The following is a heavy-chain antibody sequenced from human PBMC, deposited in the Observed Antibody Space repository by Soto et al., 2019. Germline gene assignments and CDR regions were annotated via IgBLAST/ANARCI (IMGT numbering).Heavy chain of an antibody. CDR2: IYYSGSS. CDR3: ARAIAGIVVVPAGPGAWFDP. J-gene: IGHJ5*02. V-gene: IGHV4-31*03. D-gene: IGHD2-2*01. CDR1: GGSISSGGYY. Sequence: PSETLSLTCTISGGSISSGGYYWSWIRQHPGKGLEWIGYIYYSGSSYYNPSLKSRVTISVDTSKNQFSLQLSSVTAADTAVYYCARAIAGIVVVPAGPGAWFDPWGQGTLVTVSS.